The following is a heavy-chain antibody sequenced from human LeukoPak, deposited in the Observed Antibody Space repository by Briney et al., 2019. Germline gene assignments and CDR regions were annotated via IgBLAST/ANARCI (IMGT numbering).Heavy chain of an antibody. D-gene: IGHD6-13*01. CDR2: IRYDGSNQ. V-gene: IGHV3-30*02. J-gene: IGHJ4*02. Sequence: SGGSLRLSCAASRFTFRSYGMHWVRQAPGKGLQWVAYIRYDGSNQYYADSAKGRFTISRDNSKNTLYLQMNSLRSGDTAVYYCAKDDSTSWYYFDYWGQGTLVTVSS. CDR3: AKDDSTSWYYFDY. CDR1: RFTFRSYG.